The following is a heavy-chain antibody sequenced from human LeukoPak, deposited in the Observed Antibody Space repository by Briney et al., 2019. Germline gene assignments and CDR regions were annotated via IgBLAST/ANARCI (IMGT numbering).Heavy chain of an antibody. CDR2: IIPIFGTA. J-gene: IGHJ4*02. CDR1: GYTLTELS. CDR3: ARALFNYYDSSGPSDY. V-gene: IGHV1-69*13. Sequence: SVKVSCKVSGYTLTELSMYWVRQAPGQGLEWMGGIIPIFGTANYAQKFQGRVTITADESTSTAYMELSSLRSEDTAVYYCARALFNYYDSSGPSDYWGQGTLVTVSS. D-gene: IGHD3-22*01.